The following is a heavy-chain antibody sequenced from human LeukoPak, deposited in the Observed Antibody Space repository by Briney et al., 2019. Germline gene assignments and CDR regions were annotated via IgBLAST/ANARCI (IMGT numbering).Heavy chain of an antibody. CDR3: ATGSTSDHRTAYDRFDF. V-gene: IGHV3-23*01. J-gene: IGHJ4*02. CDR1: GFTFSTYA. D-gene: IGHD2-2*01. Sequence: GGSLRLSCAASGFTFSTYAMTWVRQAPGKGLEWVAAISSTTGAAFYADSVKGRFTISRDKVKTTLYLELSRLRAEDTALYFCATGSTSDHRTAYDRFDFWGQGTPVTVSS. CDR2: ISSTTGAA.